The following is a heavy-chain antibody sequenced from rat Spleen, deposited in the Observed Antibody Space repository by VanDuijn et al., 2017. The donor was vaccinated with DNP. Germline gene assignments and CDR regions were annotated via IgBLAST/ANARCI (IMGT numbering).Heavy chain of an antibody. J-gene: IGHJ1*01. CDR1: GYSITSNY. CDR2: ISYSGST. V-gene: IGHV3-1*01. Sequence: EVQLQESGSGLVKPSQSLSLTCSVTGYSITSNYWGWIRKFPGDKMEYIGHISYSGSTNYNPSFKSRISITRDTSKNHFFLQLNSVTTEDTATYYCARGVSSYYGYNSYWYFDFWGPGTMVTVSS. D-gene: IGHD1-9*01. CDR3: ARGVSSYYGYNSYWYFDF.